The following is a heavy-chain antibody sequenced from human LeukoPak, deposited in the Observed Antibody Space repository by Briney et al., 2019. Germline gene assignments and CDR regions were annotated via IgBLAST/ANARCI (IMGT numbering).Heavy chain of an antibody. D-gene: IGHD4-17*01. Sequence: PSETLSLTCTVSGGSISSGSYYWSWIRQPAGKGLEWIGRIYTSGSTNYNPSLKSRVTISVDTSKNQFSLKLTSVTAADTAVYYCVRVGVYGDPWYWYFDLWGRGTLVTVSS. CDR1: GGSISSGSYY. CDR2: IYTSGST. V-gene: IGHV4-61*02. J-gene: IGHJ2*01. CDR3: VRVGVYGDPWYWYFDL.